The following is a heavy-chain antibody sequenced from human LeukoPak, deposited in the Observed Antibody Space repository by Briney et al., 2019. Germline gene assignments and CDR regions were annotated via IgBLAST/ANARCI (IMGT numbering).Heavy chain of an antibody. V-gene: IGHV1-2*02. D-gene: IGHD1-7*01. CDR2: INPNSGGT. Sequence: ASVKVSCKASGYTFTGYYMHWVRQAPGQGLEWMGWINPNSGGTNCAQKFQGRVTMTRDTSISTAYMELSRLRSDDTAVYYCAGNWNYDAFDIWGQGTMVTVSS. J-gene: IGHJ3*02. CDR3: AGNWNYDAFDI. CDR1: GYTFTGYY.